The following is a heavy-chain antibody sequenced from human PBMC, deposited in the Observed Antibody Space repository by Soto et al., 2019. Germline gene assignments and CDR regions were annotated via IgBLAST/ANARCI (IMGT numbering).Heavy chain of an antibody. V-gene: IGHV3-73*02. D-gene: IGHD2-2*01. CDR1: GFTFSGSA. Sequence: EVQLVESGGGLVQPGGSLKLSCAASGFTFSGSAMHWVRQASGKGLEWVGRIRSKSNSYATTYAASVKDRFTVTKDDSKNPAYLQMYSLKTADTAVYYCTCACSSTGCRLGFWVQGTLVTVSS. J-gene: IGHJ4*02. CDR3: TCACSSTGCRLGF. CDR2: IRSKSNSYAT.